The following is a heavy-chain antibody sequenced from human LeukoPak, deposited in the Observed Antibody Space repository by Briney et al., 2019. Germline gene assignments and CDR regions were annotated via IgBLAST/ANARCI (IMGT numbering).Heavy chain of an antibody. Sequence: GGSLRLSCAASGFTFSSYAMSWVRQAPGKGLEWVSAISGSGGSTYYADPVKGRFTISRDNSKNTLYLQMNSLRAEDTAVYYCAKDVEGDYGDYEGQYYFDYWGQGTLVTVSS. J-gene: IGHJ4*02. D-gene: IGHD4-17*01. CDR3: AKDVEGDYGDYEGQYYFDY. V-gene: IGHV3-23*01. CDR2: ISGSGGST. CDR1: GFTFSSYA.